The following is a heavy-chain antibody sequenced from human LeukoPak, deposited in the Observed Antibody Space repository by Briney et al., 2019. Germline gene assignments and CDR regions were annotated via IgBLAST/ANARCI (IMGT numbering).Heavy chain of an antibody. CDR1: GFTFTSYV. V-gene: IGHV3-23*01. J-gene: IGHJ4*02. Sequence: GGSLRLSCAASGFTFTSYVMSWVRQAPGKGLEWVASVGGGGDYTYYSDSVKGRFTISRDNSENTVYLQMKSLRAEDTAVYYCVRRTAPDFWGQGALVTVSS. D-gene: IGHD2-21*02. CDR3: VRRTAPDF. CDR2: VGGGGDYT.